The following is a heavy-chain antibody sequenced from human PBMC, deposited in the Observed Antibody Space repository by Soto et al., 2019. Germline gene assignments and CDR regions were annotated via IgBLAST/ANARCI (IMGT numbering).Heavy chain of an antibody. V-gene: IGHV3-23*01. CDR1: GFTFSSYA. Sequence: GGSLRLSCAASGFTFSSYAMNWVRQAPGKGLEWVSVISGSGGSTYYADSVKGRFTISRDNSKNTLYLQMNSLRAEDTAVYNCAKDVYSSGWSDYWGQGTLVTVSS. CDR3: AKDVYSSGWSDY. D-gene: IGHD6-19*01. CDR2: ISGSGGST. J-gene: IGHJ4*02.